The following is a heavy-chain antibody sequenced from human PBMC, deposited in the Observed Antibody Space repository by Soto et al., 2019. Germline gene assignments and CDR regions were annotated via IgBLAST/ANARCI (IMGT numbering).Heavy chain of an antibody. CDR3: ARLLGYCSGGSCYTKYYYGMDV. V-gene: IGHV5-51*01. CDR1: GYSFTSYW. J-gene: IGHJ6*02. CDR2: IYPGDSDT. Sequence: PGESLKISCKGSGYSFTSYWIGWVRQMPGKGLEWMGIIYPGDSDTRYSPSFQGQVTISADKSISTAYLQWSSLKASDTAMYYCARLLGYCSGGSCYTKYYYGMDVWGQGTTVTVSS. D-gene: IGHD2-15*01.